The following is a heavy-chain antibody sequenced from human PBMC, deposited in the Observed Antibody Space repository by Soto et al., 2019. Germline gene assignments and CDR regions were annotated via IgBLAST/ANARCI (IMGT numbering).Heavy chain of an antibody. CDR2: INPSGGST. CDR3: ARDRIVVVVPYYYGMDV. V-gene: IGHV1-46*01. J-gene: IGHJ6*02. D-gene: IGHD2-15*01. Sequence: ASVKVSCKASGYTFTSYYMHWERQAPGQGLEWMGIINPSGGSTSYAQKFQGRVTMTRDTSTSTVYMELSSLRSEDTAVYYCARDRIVVVVPYYYGMDVWGQGTTVTVSS. CDR1: GYTFTSYY.